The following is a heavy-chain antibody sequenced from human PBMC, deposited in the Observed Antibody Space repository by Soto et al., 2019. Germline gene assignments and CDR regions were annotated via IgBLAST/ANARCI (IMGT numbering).Heavy chain of an antibody. J-gene: IGHJ4*02. CDR3: ARDADYGDFPRPGDY. V-gene: IGHV3-33*01. CDR2: IWYDGSNK. Sequence: QVQLVESGGGVVQPGRSLRLSCAASGFTFSSYGMHWVRQAPGKGLEWVAGIWYDGSNKYYADSVKSRFTISRDNSKNTRYLQMNSLRAEDTAVYYCARDADYGDFPRPGDYWGQGTLVTVSS. CDR1: GFTFSSYG. D-gene: IGHD4-17*01.